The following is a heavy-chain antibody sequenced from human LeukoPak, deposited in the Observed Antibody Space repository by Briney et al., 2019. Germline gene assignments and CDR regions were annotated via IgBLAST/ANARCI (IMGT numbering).Heavy chain of an antibody. Sequence: GGSLRLSCAASGFTFSNAWMSWVRQAPGKGLEWVGRIKSKTDGGTTDYAAPVKGRFTISRDDSKNTLYLQMNSLKTEDTAVYYCTTEGWDIVVVPAADEGDYWGQGTLVTVSS. CDR2: IKSKTDGGTT. CDR3: TTEGWDIVVVPAADEGDY. V-gene: IGHV3-15*01. J-gene: IGHJ4*02. CDR1: GFTFSNAW. D-gene: IGHD2-2*01.